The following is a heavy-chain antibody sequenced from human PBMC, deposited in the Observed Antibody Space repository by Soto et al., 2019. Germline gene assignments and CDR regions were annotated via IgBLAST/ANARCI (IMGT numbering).Heavy chain of an antibody. V-gene: IGHV3-23*01. J-gene: IGHJ4*02. CDR2: ISGSGGST. CDR1: GFTFSSYA. Sequence: PGGSLRLSCAASGFTFSSYAMSWVRQAPGKRLEWVSAISGSGGSTYYADSVKGRFTIARDNSKNTLYLQMNSLRAEDTAVYYCANPSYTCGYPHYFDYWGQGTLVTVSS. CDR3: ANPSYTCGYPHYFDY. D-gene: IGHD3-22*01.